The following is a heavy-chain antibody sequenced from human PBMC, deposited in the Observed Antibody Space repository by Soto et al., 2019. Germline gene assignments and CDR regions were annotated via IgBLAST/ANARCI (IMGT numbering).Heavy chain of an antibody. J-gene: IGHJ5*02. CDR2: IIPMTGTP. Sequence: QVQLVQSGAEVKTPGSSVEVSCKASGGIFSSFSITWVRQVPGHGLEWMGGIIPMTGTPNYAEKFQGRLTLTAAASTRTAYLVLSSLKSEDTAVYYCARGPIWPGATSWLDAWGQGTVVIVSS. CDR3: ARGPIWPGATSWLDA. CDR1: GGIFSSFS. V-gene: IGHV1-69*01. D-gene: IGHD1-1*01.